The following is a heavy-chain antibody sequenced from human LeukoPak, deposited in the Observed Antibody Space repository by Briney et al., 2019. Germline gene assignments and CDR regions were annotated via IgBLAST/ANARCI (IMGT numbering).Heavy chain of an antibody. CDR1: GFTFNSYG. D-gene: IGHD4-17*01. J-gene: IGHJ4*02. V-gene: IGHV3-30*18. CDR3: AKAMTTVTTPSTADDY. CDR2: ISYDGSNK. Sequence: PGRSLRLSCAASGFTFNSYGMHWVRQAPGKGLEWVAVISYDGSNKYYADSVKGRFTISRDNSKNTLYLQMNSLRAEDTAVYYCAKAMTTVTTPSTADDYWGQGTLVTVSS.